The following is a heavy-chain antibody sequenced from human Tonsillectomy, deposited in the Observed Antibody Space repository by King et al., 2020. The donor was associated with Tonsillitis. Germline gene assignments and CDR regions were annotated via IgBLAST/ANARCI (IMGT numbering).Heavy chain of an antibody. CDR2: INPNSGGT. V-gene: IGHV1-2*02. CDR1: GYTFTGNY. D-gene: IGHD3-9*01. J-gene: IGHJ4*02. CDR3: ARVPSSRGLRYFDGY. Sequence: VQLVESGAEVKKPGASVKVSCKASGYTFTGNYMHWVRQAPGQGLEWMGWINPNSGGTNYAQKFQGRITMTRDTSISTAYMELSRLRSDDTAVYYCARVPSSRGLRYFDGYWGQGTLVTVSS.